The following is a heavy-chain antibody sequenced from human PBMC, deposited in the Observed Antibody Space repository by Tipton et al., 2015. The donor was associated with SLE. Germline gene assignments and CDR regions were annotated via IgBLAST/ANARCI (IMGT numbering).Heavy chain of an antibody. CDR3: ARWGRSSGWYGY. CDR2: IYTSGST. J-gene: IGHJ4*02. CDR1: GGSISSYY. Sequence: TLSLTCTVSGGSISSYYWSWIRQPAGKGLEWIGRIYTSGSTNYNPSLKSRVTISVDTSKNKFSLKLSSVTAADTAVYYCARWGRSSGWYGYWGQGTLVTVSS. D-gene: IGHD6-19*01. V-gene: IGHV4-4*07.